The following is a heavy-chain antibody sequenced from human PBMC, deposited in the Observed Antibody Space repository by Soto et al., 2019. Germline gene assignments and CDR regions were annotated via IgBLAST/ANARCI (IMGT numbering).Heavy chain of an antibody. CDR1: GFTFTSYW. CDR2: IKQDGSEK. Sequence: EVQLVESGGGLVQPGGSLRLSCAASGFTFTSYWMSWVRQAPGKGLEWVANIKQDGSEKYYVDSVKGRFTISRDNAKNSLHLQMNSLRAEDTAVYYCTRGLREVDYWGQGTLVTVSS. CDR3: TRGLREVDY. V-gene: IGHV3-7*01. J-gene: IGHJ4*02.